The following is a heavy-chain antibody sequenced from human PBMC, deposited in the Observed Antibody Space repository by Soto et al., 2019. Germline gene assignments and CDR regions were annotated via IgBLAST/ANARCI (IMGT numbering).Heavy chain of an antibody. J-gene: IGHJ6*02. Sequence: SETLSLTCTVSSAPVSSTTYTWGWIRQPPGKGLEWVASVYYGGRSYYNPTLNSRVTISADKSISTAYLQWSSLKASDSAMYYCARGRFHYYGMDVWGQGTTVAVSS. V-gene: IGHV4-39*07. CDR3: ARGRFHYYGMDV. D-gene: IGHD3-10*01. CDR1: SAPVSSTTYT. CDR2: VYYGGRS.